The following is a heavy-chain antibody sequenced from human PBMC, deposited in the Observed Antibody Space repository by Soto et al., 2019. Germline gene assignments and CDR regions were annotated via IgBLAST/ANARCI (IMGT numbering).Heavy chain of an antibody. CDR3: TTDVTTMVRGVIRDYFDY. CDR2: IKSKTDGGTT. Sequence: GGSLRLSCAASGFTFSNAWMSWVRQAPGKGLEWVGRIKSKTDGGTTDYAAPVKGRFTISRDDSKNTLYLQMNSLKTEDTAVYYCTTDVTTMVRGVIRDYFDYWGQGTLVTVSS. CDR1: GFTFSNAW. J-gene: IGHJ4*02. D-gene: IGHD3-10*01. V-gene: IGHV3-15*01.